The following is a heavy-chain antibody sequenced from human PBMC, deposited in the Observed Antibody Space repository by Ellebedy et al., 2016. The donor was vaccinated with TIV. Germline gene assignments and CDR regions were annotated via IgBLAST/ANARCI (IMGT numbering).Heavy chain of an antibody. CDR1: GGSISSYY. Sequence: MPSETLSLTCTVSGGSISSYYWSWIRQPPGKGLEWIGYIYYSGSTNYNPSLKSRVTISVDTSKNQFSLKLSSVTAADTAVYYCASLSYSSGLTYWGQGTLVTVSS. CDR3: ASLSYSSGLTY. J-gene: IGHJ4*02. V-gene: IGHV4-59*01. CDR2: IYYSGST. D-gene: IGHD6-25*01.